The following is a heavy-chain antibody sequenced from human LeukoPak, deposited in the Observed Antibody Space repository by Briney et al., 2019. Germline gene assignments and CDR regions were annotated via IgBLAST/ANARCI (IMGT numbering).Heavy chain of an antibody. D-gene: IGHD6-13*01. Sequence: AGGSLRLSCAASGFTLDDYAMHWVRHAPGKGLEWVSLISGDGGSTYYADSVKGRFTISRDNSKNSLYLQMNSLRTEDTALYYCAKDGRDSSSWYDPHFDYWGQGTLVTVSS. CDR1: GFTLDDYA. V-gene: IGHV3-43*02. J-gene: IGHJ4*02. CDR3: AKDGRDSSSWYDPHFDY. CDR2: ISGDGGST.